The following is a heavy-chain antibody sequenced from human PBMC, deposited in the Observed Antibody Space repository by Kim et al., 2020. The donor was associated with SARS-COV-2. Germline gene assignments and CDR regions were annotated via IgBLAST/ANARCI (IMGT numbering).Heavy chain of an antibody. Sequence: AQKFQERVTITRDMSTSTAYMELSSLRSEDTAVYDCAAGGDFWSGYYFDYWGQGTLVTVSS. J-gene: IGHJ4*02. V-gene: IGHV1-58*01. D-gene: IGHD3-3*01. CDR3: AAGGDFWSGYYFDY.